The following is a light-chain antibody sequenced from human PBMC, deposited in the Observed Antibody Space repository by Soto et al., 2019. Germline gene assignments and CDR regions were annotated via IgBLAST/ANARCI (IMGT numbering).Light chain of an antibody. CDR1: QGISNY. V-gene: IGKV1-27*01. J-gene: IGKJ4*01. Sequence: DIQMTQSPSSLSASVGVGVSITCRVSQGISNYLAWYQQKPGKVPKLLIYAASTLQSGVPSRFSGGGSGTDFTLTISSLQPEDVATYYFQKYNSAPLTFGGGTKVEIK. CDR2: AAS. CDR3: QKYNSAPLT.